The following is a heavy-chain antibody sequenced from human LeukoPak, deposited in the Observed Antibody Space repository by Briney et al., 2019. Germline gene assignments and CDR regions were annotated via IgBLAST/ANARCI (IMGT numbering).Heavy chain of an antibody. Sequence: ASVKVSCKASGYTFTGYYMHLVRQAPGQGLEWMGCNNRKSGGTNYAQKFQGSVTVNRDTSISTAYMEPGRLRSDDTDVYDCASLYDSSDHFDHWGQGTLVTVSS. D-gene: IGHD3-22*01. CDR2: NNRKSGGT. CDR1: GYTFTGYY. V-gene: IGHV1-2*02. J-gene: IGHJ4*02. CDR3: ASLYDSSDHFDH.